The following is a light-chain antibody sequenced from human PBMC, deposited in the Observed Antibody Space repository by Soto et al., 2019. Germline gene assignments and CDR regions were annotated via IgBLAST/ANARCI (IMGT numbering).Light chain of an antibody. CDR2: AAS. CDR3: QQSYSTPYT. Sequence: DIQMTQSPSSVSASVGDRVTITCRASQAIDSWLAWYQQKPGEAPKLLIYAASSLQSGVPSRFSGSGSGTDFTLTISSLQPEDFATYYCQQSYSTPYTFGQGTRLEIK. J-gene: IGKJ5*01. V-gene: IGKV1-39*01. CDR1: QAIDSW.